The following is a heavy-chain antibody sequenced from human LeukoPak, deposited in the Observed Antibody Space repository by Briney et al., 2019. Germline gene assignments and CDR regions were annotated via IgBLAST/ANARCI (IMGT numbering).Heavy chain of an antibody. Sequence: ASVKVSCKASGYTFTSYDFNWVRQATGQRPEWMGWMSPNSGDTGYAQKFQDRVTMTRNTSISTAYMELSSLRSDDTAVYYCARDYSIRGYSYGYFDYWGQGTLVTVSS. V-gene: IGHV1-8*01. CDR3: ARDYSIRGYSYGYFDY. CDR1: GYTFTSYD. CDR2: MSPNSGDT. J-gene: IGHJ4*02. D-gene: IGHD5-18*01.